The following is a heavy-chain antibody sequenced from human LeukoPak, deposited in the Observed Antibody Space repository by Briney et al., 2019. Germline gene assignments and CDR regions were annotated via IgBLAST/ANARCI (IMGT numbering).Heavy chain of an antibody. D-gene: IGHD2-8*01. V-gene: IGHV4-39*01. J-gene: IGHJ4*02. Sequence: SETLSLTCTVSAGSISSSSYYWGWISQPPGKGVEWIGSIYYSGSTYYNPSLKSRVTISVDTSKNQFSLKLSSVSAADTAVYYCARSPATCTNGVCYIGHTQFDYWGQGTLVTVSS. CDR3: ARSPATCTNGVCYIGHTQFDY. CDR2: IYYSGST. CDR1: AGSISSSSYY.